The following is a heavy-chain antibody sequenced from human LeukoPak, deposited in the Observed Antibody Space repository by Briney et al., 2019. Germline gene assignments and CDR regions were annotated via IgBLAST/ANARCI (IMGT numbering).Heavy chain of an antibody. V-gene: IGHV3-23*01. Sequence: GGSLRLSCAASGFTFSNYAMSWVRQAPGKGLEWVSVISGSGGSTYYADSVKGRFTISRDNSKNTLYLQMNSLRAEDTAVYYCARDHGNDWGGYYFDYWGQGTLVTVSS. D-gene: IGHD3-16*01. CDR2: ISGSGGST. J-gene: IGHJ4*02. CDR3: ARDHGNDWGGYYFDY. CDR1: GFTFSNYA.